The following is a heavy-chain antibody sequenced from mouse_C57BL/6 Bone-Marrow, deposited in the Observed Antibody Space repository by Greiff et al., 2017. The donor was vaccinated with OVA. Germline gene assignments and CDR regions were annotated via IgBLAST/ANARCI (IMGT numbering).Heavy chain of an antibody. J-gene: IGHJ4*01. V-gene: IGHV2-9-1*01. CDR2: IWTGGGT. CDR1: GFSFTSYA. CDR3: GRNPHWDYYYAMDY. D-gene: IGHD4-1*01. Sequence: QVQLQQSGPGLVAPSQSLSITCTVSGFSFTSYAISWVRQPPGKGLEWLGVIWTGGGTNYNSALKSRLSISNDNSKSPVFLKMNSLQTDDTARYYCGRNPHWDYYYAMDYWGQGTSVTVSS.